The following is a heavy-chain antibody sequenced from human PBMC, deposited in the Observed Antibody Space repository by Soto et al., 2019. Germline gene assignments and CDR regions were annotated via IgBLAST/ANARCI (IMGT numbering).Heavy chain of an antibody. J-gene: IGHJ4*02. D-gene: IGHD6-13*01. V-gene: IGHV1-2*02. CDR3: ARDPGPALHTGGIAAAADY. Sequence: GSSVKVSCKASGYTFTGYYMHWVRQAPGQGLEWMGWINPNSGGTNYAQKLQGRVTMTRDTSISTAYMELSRLRSDDTAVYYCARDPGPALHTGGIAAAADYWGQGILVTVYS. CDR1: GYTFTGYY. CDR2: INPNSGGT.